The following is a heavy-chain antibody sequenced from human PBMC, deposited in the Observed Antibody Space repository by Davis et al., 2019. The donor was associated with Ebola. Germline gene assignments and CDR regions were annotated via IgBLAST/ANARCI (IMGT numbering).Heavy chain of an antibody. Sequence: SETLSLTCAVYGGSFSGYYWSWIRQLPLNGLDWHGEVNLSVTTNYNPSLKSRVTISVDTSKNQFSLKLSSVTAADTAVYYCARGRFNNYYLDYFDYRGDGSLVTVSS. D-gene: IGHD1-26*01. CDR3: ARGRFNNYYLDYFDY. J-gene: IGHJ4*01. V-gene: IGHV4-34*01. CDR2: VNLSVTT. CDR1: GGSFSGYY.